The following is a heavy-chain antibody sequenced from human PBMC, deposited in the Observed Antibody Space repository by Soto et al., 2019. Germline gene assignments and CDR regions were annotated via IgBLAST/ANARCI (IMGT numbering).Heavy chain of an antibody. CDR2: MKEDGSET. CDR3: ARARPGAYFDY. V-gene: IGHV3-7*01. J-gene: IGHJ4*02. CDR1: EFTFSNYW. Sequence: EVQLVESGGGLVQPGGSPRLSCEASEFTFSNYWMSWVRQAPGEGLEWVAIMKEDGSETYYVDSVKGRFTISRDNAKNSLHLQMNSLRVEDTAVYYCARARPGAYFDYWGQGTLVTVSS.